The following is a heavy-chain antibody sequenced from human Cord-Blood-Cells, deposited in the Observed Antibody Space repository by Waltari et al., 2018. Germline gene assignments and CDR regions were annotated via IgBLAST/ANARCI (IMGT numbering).Heavy chain of an antibody. V-gene: IGHV4-61*01. CDR1: GGSVSSGSYY. CDR2: IYYSGST. D-gene: IGHD6-13*01. Sequence: QVQLQESGPGLVKPSETLSLTCTVSGGSVSSGSYYWSWIRQPPGKGLEWIGYIYYSGSTNYNPSPKRRLTISVDTSTNQFSLKLSSVTAADTAVYYCSRTPTGYSSSWRFYYFDYWGQGTLVTVSS. CDR3: SRTPTGYSSSWRFYYFDY. J-gene: IGHJ4*02.